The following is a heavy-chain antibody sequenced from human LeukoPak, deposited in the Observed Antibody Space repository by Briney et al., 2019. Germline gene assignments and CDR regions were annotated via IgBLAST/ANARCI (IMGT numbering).Heavy chain of an antibody. CDR1: GGSFSGYY. CDR2: INHSGST. J-gene: IGHJ5*02. D-gene: IGHD3-22*01. CDR3: ARGNRYPYYYDSRSTEFDP. Sequence: SETLSLTCAVYGGSFSGYYWSWIRPPPGKGLEWIGEINHSGSTNYNPSLKSRVTISIDTSKNQFSLKLSSVAAADTAVYYCARGNRYPYYYDSRSTEFDPWGQGTLVTVSS. V-gene: IGHV4-34*01.